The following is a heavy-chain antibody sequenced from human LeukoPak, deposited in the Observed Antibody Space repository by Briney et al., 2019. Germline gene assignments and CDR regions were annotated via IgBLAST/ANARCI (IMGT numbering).Heavy chain of an antibody. Sequence: GGFLRLSCAASGFTFRSHSMNWVRQAPGKGLEWVSSIGSTSSSIYYADSVKGRFTISRDNAKNSLFLQMNSLRAEDTAVYYCARELEEMFDYWGQGTLVTVSS. CDR1: GFTFRSHS. J-gene: IGHJ4*02. CDR3: ARELEEMFDY. CDR2: IGSTSSSI. V-gene: IGHV3-21*01. D-gene: IGHD3-3*01.